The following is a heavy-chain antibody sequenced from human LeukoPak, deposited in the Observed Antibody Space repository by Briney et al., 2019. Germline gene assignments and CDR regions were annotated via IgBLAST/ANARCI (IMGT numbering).Heavy chain of an antibody. J-gene: IGHJ5*02. V-gene: IGHV1-46*01. CDR1: GYTFTSYY. D-gene: IGHD3-3*01. Sequence: GASVKVSCKASGYTFTSYYMHWVRQAPGQGLEWMGIINPSGGSTSYAQKFQGRVTTTRDTSTSTVYMELSSLRSEDTAVYYCASSSPRRHYDFWSGYDNWFDPWGQGTLVTVSS. CDR2: INPSGGST. CDR3: ASSSPRRHYDFWSGYDNWFDP.